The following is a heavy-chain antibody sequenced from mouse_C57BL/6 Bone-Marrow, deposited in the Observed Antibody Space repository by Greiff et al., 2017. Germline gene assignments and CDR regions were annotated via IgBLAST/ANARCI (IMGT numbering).Heavy chain of an antibody. CDR1: GFTFSDYG. J-gene: IGHJ4*01. Sequence: DVKLQESGGGLVKPGGSLKLSCAASGFTFSDYGMHWVRQAPEKGLEWVAYISSGSSTIYYADTVKGRFTISRDKAKNTLFLQKTSLRSEDTTLYYCGGPREAMDYWGKGTTVTVSS. CDR2: ISSGSSTI. CDR3: GGPREAMDY. V-gene: IGHV5-17*01.